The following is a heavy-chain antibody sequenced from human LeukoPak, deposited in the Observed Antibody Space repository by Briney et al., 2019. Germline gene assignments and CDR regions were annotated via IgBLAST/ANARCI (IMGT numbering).Heavy chain of an antibody. D-gene: IGHD1-26*01. V-gene: IGHV3-48*03. CDR1: GFTFSSYE. CDR2: ISSSSSTI. Sequence: GGSLRLSCAASGFTFSSYEMNWVRQAPGKGLEWVSYISSSSSTIYYADSVKGRFTISRDNAKNSLYLQMNSLRAKDTAVYYCARDDPLRHKEWESRKPRKFDYWGQGTLVTVSS. J-gene: IGHJ4*02. CDR3: ARDDPLRHKEWESRKPRKFDY.